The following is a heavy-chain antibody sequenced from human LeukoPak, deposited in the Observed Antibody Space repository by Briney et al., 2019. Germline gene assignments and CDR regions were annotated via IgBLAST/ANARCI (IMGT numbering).Heavy chain of an antibody. V-gene: IGHV1-2*02. CDR2: INPNSGGT. Sequence: ASVKVSCKASGYTFTGYYMHWVRQAPGQGLEWMGWINPNSGGTNYAQKFQGRVTMTGDTSISTAYMELSRLRSDDTAVYYCARVGSSSWYNYYYYYMDVWGKGTTVTVSS. CDR3: ARVGSSSWYNYYYYYMDV. D-gene: IGHD6-13*01. CDR1: GYTFTGYY. J-gene: IGHJ6*03.